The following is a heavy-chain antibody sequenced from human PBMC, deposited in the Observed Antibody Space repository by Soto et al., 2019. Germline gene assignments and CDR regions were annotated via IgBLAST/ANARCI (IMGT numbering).Heavy chain of an antibody. D-gene: IGHD2-2*01. CDR3: ARGGVVPAATRYLYYFDY. J-gene: IGHJ4*02. V-gene: IGHV4-34*01. Sequence: PSETLSLTCAVYGGSFSGYYWSWIRQPPGKGLEWIGEINHSGSTNYNPSLKSRVTISVDTSKNQFSLKLSSVTAADTAVYYCARGGVVPAATRYLYYFDYWGQGTLVTVSS. CDR1: GGSFSGYY. CDR2: INHSGST.